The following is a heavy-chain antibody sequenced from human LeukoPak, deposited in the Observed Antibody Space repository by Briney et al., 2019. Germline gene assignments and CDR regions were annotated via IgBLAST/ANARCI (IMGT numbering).Heavy chain of an antibody. D-gene: IGHD5-18*01. CDR2: INHSGST. J-gene: IGHJ4*02. Sequence: PSETLSLTCAVYGGSFSGYYWSWIRQPPGKGLEWIGEINHSGSTNYNPSLKSRATISVDTSKNQFSLKLSSVTAADTAVYYCASRSPWIQLWITRDYWGQGTLVTVSS. CDR1: GGSFSGYY. CDR3: ASRSPWIQLWITRDY. V-gene: IGHV4-34*01.